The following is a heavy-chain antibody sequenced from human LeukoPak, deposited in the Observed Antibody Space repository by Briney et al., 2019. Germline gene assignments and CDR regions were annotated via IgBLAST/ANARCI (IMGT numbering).Heavy chain of an antibody. V-gene: IGHV4-38-2*02. CDR2: IYYSGST. CDR1: GYSISSGYY. Sequence: SETLSLACTVSGYSISSGYYWGWIRQPPGKGLEWMGSIYYSGSTYYNLSLKSRVTISVDTSKNQFSLKLSSVTAADTAVYYCAREGSITIFGVMYYFDYWGQGTLVTVSS. CDR3: AREGSITIFGVMYYFDY. J-gene: IGHJ4*02. D-gene: IGHD3-3*01.